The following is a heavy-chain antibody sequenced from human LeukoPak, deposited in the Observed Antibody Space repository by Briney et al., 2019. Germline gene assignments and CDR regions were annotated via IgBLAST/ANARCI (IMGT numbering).Heavy chain of an antibody. CDR1: GESFSGYY. D-gene: IGHD5/OR15-5a*01. CDR2: INHSGST. CDR3: ARVSPSDAFDI. Sequence: SETLSLTCAVYGESFSGYYWSWIRQPPGKGLEWIGEINHSGSTNYNPSLKSRVTISVDTSKNQFSLKLSSVTAADTAVYYCARVSPSDAFDIWGQGTMVTVSS. V-gene: IGHV4-34*01. J-gene: IGHJ3*02.